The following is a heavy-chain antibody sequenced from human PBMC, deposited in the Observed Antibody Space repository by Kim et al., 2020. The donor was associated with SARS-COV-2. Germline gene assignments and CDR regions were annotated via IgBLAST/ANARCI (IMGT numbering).Heavy chain of an antibody. J-gene: IGHJ1*01. Sequence: GGSLRLSCAASGFTFSSYAMSWVRQAPGKGLEWVSAISGSGGSTYYADSVKGRFTISRDNSKNTLYLQMNSLRAEDTAVYYCAKVVVRYCSSTSCYYRYFQHWGQGTLVTVSS. V-gene: IGHV3-23*01. CDR1: GFTFSSYA. CDR3: AKVVVRYCSSTSCYYRYFQH. D-gene: IGHD2-2*01. CDR2: ISGSGGST.